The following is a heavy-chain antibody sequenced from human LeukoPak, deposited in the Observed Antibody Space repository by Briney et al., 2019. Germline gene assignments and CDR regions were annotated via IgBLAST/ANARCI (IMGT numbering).Heavy chain of an antibody. CDR1: GYSFTSYW. V-gene: IGHV5-51*01. CDR2: IYPGDSDT. CDR3: ARQDYYDSSGYLLYYFGY. Sequence: GESLKISCKGSGYSFTSYWIGWVRQMPGKGLEWMGIIYPGDSDTRYSPSFQGQVTISADKSISTAYLQWSSLKASDTAMYYCARQDYYDSSGYLLYYFGYWGQGTLVTVSS. D-gene: IGHD3-22*01. J-gene: IGHJ4*02.